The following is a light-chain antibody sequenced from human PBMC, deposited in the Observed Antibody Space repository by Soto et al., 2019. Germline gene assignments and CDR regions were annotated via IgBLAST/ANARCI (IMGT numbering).Light chain of an antibody. Sequence: SYELTQPPSVSVAPGQTARITCGGNNIGSKSVHWYQQKPGQAPVLVVYDQSDRPSGTPERISGSNSGNTATLTISGVEVGDEADYYCQVWDSSSDRPVFGGGTKVTVL. CDR2: DQS. CDR3: QVWDSSSDRPV. V-gene: IGLV3-21*02. J-gene: IGLJ3*02. CDR1: NIGSKS.